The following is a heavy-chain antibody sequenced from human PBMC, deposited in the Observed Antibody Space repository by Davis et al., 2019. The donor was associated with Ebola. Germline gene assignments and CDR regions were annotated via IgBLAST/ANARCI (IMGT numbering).Heavy chain of an antibody. CDR2: IIPIFATT. V-gene: IGHV1-69*06. CDR3: ASGHLAADRNGYYYWIMDV. Sequence: SSVPVPCQASLGTFNRYALNRLRQAPGQGLEWMEGIIPIFATTNYAQKFQGRGTITADKSTSTAYMELTSLSSEDTALYYCASGHLAADRNGYYYWIMDVWGQGTAVTVSS. CDR1: LGTFNRYA. D-gene: IGHD6-13*01. J-gene: IGHJ6*02.